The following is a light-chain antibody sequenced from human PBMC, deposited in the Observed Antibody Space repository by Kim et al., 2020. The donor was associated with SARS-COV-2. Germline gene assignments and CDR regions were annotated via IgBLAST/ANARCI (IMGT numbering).Light chain of an antibody. Sequence: VTISCTGGSSNIGAGYDVHWYQQLPGTAPKLLIYTNNNRPSGVPDRFSGSKSGTSASLAITGLQAEDEADYFCHSFDSSLSGCVFGGGTQLTVL. CDR1: SSNIGAGYD. V-gene: IGLV1-40*01. J-gene: IGLJ3*02. CDR3: HSFDSSLSGCV. CDR2: TNN.